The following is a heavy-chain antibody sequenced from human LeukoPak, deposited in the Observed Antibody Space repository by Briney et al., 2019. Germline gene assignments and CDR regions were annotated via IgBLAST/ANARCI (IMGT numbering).Heavy chain of an antibody. CDR3: ARVSRDAFWSGYSRMGFYYMDI. CDR1: GGTFSSYA. D-gene: IGHD3-3*01. CDR2: IIPIFGTA. Sequence: SVKVSCKASGGTFSSYAISWVRQAPGQGLEWMGGIIPIFGTANYAQKFQGRVTITADESTSTAYMELSSLRSEDTAVYYCARVSRDAFWSGYSRMGFYYMDIWGKGTTVTVSS. V-gene: IGHV1-69*13. J-gene: IGHJ6*03.